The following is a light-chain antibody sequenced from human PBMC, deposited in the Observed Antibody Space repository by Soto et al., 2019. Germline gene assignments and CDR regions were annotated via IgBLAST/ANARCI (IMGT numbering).Light chain of an antibody. CDR2: DVS. Sequence: QSALTQPASVSGSPGQSITISCTGTSSDVGGNKYVSWYQHYPGKAPKLMICDVSNRPSGVSNRFSGSKSGNTASLTISGLQAEDEADYYCSAFTGPTYVCGTGTRSPS. CDR3: SAFTGPTYV. CDR1: SSDVGGNKY. V-gene: IGLV2-14*03. J-gene: IGLJ1*01.